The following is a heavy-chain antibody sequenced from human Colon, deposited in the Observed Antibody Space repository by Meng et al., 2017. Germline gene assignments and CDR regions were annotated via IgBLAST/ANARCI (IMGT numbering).Heavy chain of an antibody. V-gene: IGHV4-61*03. J-gene: IGHJ5*02. D-gene: IGHD4-17*01. CDR3: ARVNGDFDEAWFDP. CDR1: GASVSSDSHY. CDR2: IYYTGNT. Sequence: VQLQEAGPGLVGPSETLSLTCTVSGASVSSDSHYWSWIRQSQGKGLEWIGYIYYTGNTNYNPSLASRVSMSLDTSKNHFSLHLTSVTAADTAIYYCARVNGDFDEAWFDPWGQGTLVTVSS.